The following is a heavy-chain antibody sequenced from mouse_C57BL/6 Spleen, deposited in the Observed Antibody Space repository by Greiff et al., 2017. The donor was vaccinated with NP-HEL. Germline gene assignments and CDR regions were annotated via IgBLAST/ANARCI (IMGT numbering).Heavy chain of an antibody. CDR1: GFTFSDYG. Sequence: EVQVVESGGGLVKPGGSLKLSCAASGFTFSDYGMHWVRQAPEKGLEWVAYISSGSSTIYYADTVKGRFTISRDNAKNTLFMQMTSLRSEDTAMYYCARDYYGSSMAMDYWGQGTSVTVSS. CDR2: ISSGSSTI. CDR3: ARDYYGSSMAMDY. D-gene: IGHD1-1*01. J-gene: IGHJ4*01. V-gene: IGHV5-17*01.